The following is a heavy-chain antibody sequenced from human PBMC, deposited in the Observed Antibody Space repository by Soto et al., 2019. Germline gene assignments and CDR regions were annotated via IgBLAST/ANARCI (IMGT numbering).Heavy chain of an antibody. CDR3: AREGGSYFLDV. D-gene: IGHD1-26*01. Sequence: HVQLVQSGAEVKKPGSSVKVSCKASGGTFSSYTIKWVRQAPGQGLEWMGRIIPILGITNYAQKFQGRVTITAVKSTSTAYMELSSLRSEDTAVYYCAREGGSYFLDVWGQGTTVTVSS. CDR2: IIPILGIT. J-gene: IGHJ6*02. V-gene: IGHV1-69*08. CDR1: GGTFSSYT.